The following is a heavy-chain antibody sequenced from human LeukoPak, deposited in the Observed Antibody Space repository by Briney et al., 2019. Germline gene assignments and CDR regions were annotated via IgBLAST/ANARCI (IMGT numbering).Heavy chain of an antibody. V-gene: IGHV4-39*01. CDR3: AVYSSGYNNWFDP. CDR2: IYYSGST. J-gene: IGHJ5*02. CDR1: GGSISSSSYY. D-gene: IGHD6-19*01. Sequence: PSETLSLTCTVSGGSISSSSYYWGWIRQPPGKGLEWIGSIYYSGSTYYNPSLKSRVTISVDTSKNQFSLKLSSVTAADTAVYYCAVYSSGYNNWFDPWGQGTLVTVSS.